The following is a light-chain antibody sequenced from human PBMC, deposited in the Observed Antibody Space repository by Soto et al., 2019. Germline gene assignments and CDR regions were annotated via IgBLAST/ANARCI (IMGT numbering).Light chain of an antibody. J-gene: IGKJ2*01. CDR1: QSISRY. CDR2: KAS. V-gene: IGKV1-5*03. CDR3: QQYNSYSYT. Sequence: DIQMTPSPSTMSASVGDRVTIACRASQSISRYLAWYQQKPGKAPNLLIYKASNLASGVPSRFTGGGSGTDFTLTINSLQPDESATDFCQQYNSYSYTFGQGTKLEIK.